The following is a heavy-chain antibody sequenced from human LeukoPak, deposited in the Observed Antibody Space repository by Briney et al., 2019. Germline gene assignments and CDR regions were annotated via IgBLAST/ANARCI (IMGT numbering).Heavy chain of an antibody. CDR3: ARATQLRFPFPYYMDV. Sequence: SETLSLTCTVSGGSISSYYWSWIRQPPGKGLEWIGYIYYSGSTNYNPSLKSRVTISVDTSKNQFSLKLSSVTAADTAVYYCARATQLRFPFPYYMDVRGKGTTVTVSS. V-gene: IGHV4-59*08. D-gene: IGHD3-3*01. J-gene: IGHJ6*03. CDR2: IYYSGST. CDR1: GGSISSYY.